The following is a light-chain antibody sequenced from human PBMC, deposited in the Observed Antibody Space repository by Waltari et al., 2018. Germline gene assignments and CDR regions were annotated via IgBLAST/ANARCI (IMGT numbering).Light chain of an antibody. CDR2: EVT. Sequence: QSALAQPASVSGSPGPSIPLSCPGSPSDVGSYNLVSWYQQHPGKAPTLIIYEVTKMASGISDRFSGSKSGNTASLTISGLQAGDEGDYYCCSYAGISTWVFGGGTKVTVL. J-gene: IGLJ3*02. CDR3: CSYAGISTWV. V-gene: IGLV2-23*02. CDR1: PSDVGSYNL.